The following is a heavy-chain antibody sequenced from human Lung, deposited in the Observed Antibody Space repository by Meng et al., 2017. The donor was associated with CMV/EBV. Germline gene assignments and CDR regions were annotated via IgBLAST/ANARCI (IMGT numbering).Heavy chain of an antibody. CDR1: GYSFASYW. CDR2: IYPGDSDT. D-gene: IGHD2-21*01. V-gene: IGHV5-51*01. Sequence: GEXXTISCKGSGYSFASYWIAWVRQMPGKGLEWMGIIYPGDSDTRYSPSFQGQVTISADQSISTAYLQWSSLKASDTAMYYCARRDRAYCGGNCYREAFDIWXKGTXVTVSS. J-gene: IGHJ3*02. CDR3: ARRDRAYCGGNCYREAFDI.